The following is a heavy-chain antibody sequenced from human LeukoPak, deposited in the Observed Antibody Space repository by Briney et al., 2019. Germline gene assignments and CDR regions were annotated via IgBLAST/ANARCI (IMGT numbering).Heavy chain of an antibody. CDR1: GGSFSGYY. CDR2: INHSGST. D-gene: IGHD1-1*01. J-gene: IGHJ4*02. CDR3: ARGYTAPRRGPFDY. Sequence: SETLSLTCAVYGGSFSGYYWSWIRQPPGRGLEWIGEINHSGSTNYNPSLKSRVTISVDTSKNQFSLKLSSVTAADTAVYYCARGYTAPRRGPFDYWGQGTLVTVSS. V-gene: IGHV4-34*01.